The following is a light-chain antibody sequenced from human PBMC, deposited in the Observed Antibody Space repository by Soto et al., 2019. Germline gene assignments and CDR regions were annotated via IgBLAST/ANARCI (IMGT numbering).Light chain of an antibody. Sequence: EVVLTQSPATLSLAPGDRATLSCRASQFLSSYLAWYQQKPGQPPRLLIYDTSNRATGIPARFSGSRSGTDFTLTISSLEPEDFAVYYCQQRSNWPPTFGQGTRLEIK. V-gene: IGKV3-11*01. J-gene: IGKJ5*01. CDR1: QFLSSY. CDR3: QQRSNWPPT. CDR2: DTS.